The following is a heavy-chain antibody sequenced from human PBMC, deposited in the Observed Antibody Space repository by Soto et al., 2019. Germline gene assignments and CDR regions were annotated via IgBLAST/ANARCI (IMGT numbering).Heavy chain of an antibody. CDR1: GYSISDYY. CDR3: ARASRNYFAY. V-gene: IGHV4-59*01. Sequence: XETLSLTCTASGYSISDYYWSWIRQPPGKGLEWIGYIYHSGSTYYNPSLKSRVTISLDASKIQFSLKLNSVTAADTAVYYCARASRNYFAYWGQGTLVTVSS. J-gene: IGHJ4*02. CDR2: IYHSGST.